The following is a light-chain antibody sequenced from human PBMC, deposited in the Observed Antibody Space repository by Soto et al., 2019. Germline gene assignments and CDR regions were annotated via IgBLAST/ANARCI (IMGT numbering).Light chain of an antibody. CDR1: SSNIGRNA. J-gene: IGLJ3*02. CDR3: AAWDDSLSGLL. Sequence: QSVLTQPPSASETPGQRVTISCSGSSSNIGRNAVNWYQHLPGTAPKLLIYNNNQRPSGVPDRFSGSKSGTSASLAISGLQSEDEADDYCAAWDDSLSGLLFGGGTKLTVL. CDR2: NNN. V-gene: IGLV1-44*01.